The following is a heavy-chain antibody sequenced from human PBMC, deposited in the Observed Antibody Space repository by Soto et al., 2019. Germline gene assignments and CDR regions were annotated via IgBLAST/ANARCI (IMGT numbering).Heavy chain of an antibody. CDR3: ARDLAYCGGDCYPIDY. V-gene: IGHV1-18*01. CDR2: ISVYNGNT. D-gene: IGHD2-21*02. Sequence: GASVKVSCKASGYTFTSNCISWVRQAPGQGLEWMGWISVYNGNTNYAQKLQGRVTMTTDTSTSTAYMELRSLRSDDTAVYYCARDLAYCGGDCYPIDYWGQGTLVTVSS. CDR1: GYTFTSNC. J-gene: IGHJ4*02.